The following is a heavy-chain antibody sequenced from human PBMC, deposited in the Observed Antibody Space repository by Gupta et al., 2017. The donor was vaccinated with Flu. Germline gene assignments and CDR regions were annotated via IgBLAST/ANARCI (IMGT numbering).Heavy chain of an antibody. V-gene: IGHV1-18*01. Sequence: QLHLVQSGAAAKKPGASVKVSCTTSGYSFTDYGISWVRQAPGQGLEWMGWSSAYSGNTNYEQNLQGRVTMTTDTSTNTAYREVMSLRADDTAVYYCARDAPCRGSGYWGQGTQVTVSS. CDR3: ARDAPCRGSGY. CDR1: GYSFTDYG. CDR2: SSAYSGNT. J-gene: IGHJ4*02. D-gene: IGHD3-16*01.